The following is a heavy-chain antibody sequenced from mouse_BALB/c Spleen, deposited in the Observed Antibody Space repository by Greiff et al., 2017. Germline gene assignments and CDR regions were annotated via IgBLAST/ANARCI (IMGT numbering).Heavy chain of an antibody. CDR3: ARDGNLLFAY. CDR2: ISSGGSYT. J-gene: IGHJ3*01. D-gene: IGHD2-1*01. V-gene: IGHV5-9-4*01. Sequence: EVMLVESGGGLVKPGGSLKLSCAASGFTFSSYAMSWVRQSPEKRLEWVAEISSGGSYTYYPDTVTGRFTISRDNAKNTLYLEMSSLRSEDTAMYYCARDGNLLFAYWGQGTLVTVSA. CDR1: GFTFSSYA.